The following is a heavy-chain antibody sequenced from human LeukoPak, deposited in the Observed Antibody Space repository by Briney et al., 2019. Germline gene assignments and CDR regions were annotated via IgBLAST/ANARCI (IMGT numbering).Heavy chain of an antibody. CDR3: ARDHWSHYYGSGGENYFDP. CDR1: GYTFTMYG. V-gene: IGHV1-18*01. CDR2: ISGFNAYT. Sequence: ASVKVSCKASGYTFTMYGISWARQAPGQGLEWMGWISGFNAYTNYAQKLQGRVTMTTDTSTSTAYMEVRGLRSDDTAVYYCARDHWSHYYGSGGENYFDPWGQGTLVTVSS. J-gene: IGHJ5*02. D-gene: IGHD3-10*01.